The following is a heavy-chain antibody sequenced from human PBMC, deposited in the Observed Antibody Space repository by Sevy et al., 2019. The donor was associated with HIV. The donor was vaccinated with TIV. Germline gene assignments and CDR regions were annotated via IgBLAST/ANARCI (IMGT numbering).Heavy chain of an antibody. CDR3: ARDPGFWYFDL. D-gene: IGHD7-27*01. J-gene: IGHJ2*01. Sequence: GGSLRLSCAASGFSFSGYSMNWVRQAPGKGLGWVSYISTSSSSIHYADPMKGRFTVSRDNGKNPLYLQMNNLSDEETAIYYCARDPGFWYFDLWGRCTLVTVSS. CDR1: GFSFSGYS. CDR2: ISTSSSSI. V-gene: IGHV3-48*02.